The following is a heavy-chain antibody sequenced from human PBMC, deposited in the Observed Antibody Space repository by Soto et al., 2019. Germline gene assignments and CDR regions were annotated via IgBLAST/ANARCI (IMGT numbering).Heavy chain of an antibody. D-gene: IGHD3-10*01. CDR2: IYHSGNT. J-gene: IGHJ4*02. Sequence: QVQLQESGPGLVKPSGTLSLTCAVSCGSISSSNLWSWDRPPPGKGLEWIGEIYHSGNTNYNPSLKSRGTMAVDKSRNQFSLKLSSVTAADTAVYYCARRWGEGRVDYWGQGTLVTVSS. CDR1: CGSISSSNL. V-gene: IGHV4-4*02. CDR3: ARRWGEGRVDY.